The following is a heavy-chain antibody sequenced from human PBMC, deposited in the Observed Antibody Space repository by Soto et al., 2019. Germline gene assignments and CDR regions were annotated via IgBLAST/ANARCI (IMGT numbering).Heavy chain of an antibody. V-gene: IGHV4-39*01. J-gene: IGHJ4*02. CDR1: GGSISSSSYY. CDR2: IYYSGST. CDR3: ARHPIAVAGTYYFDY. D-gene: IGHD6-19*01. Sequence: PSETLSLTCTVSGGSISSSSYYWGWIRQPPGKGLEWIGSIYYSGSTYYNPSLKSRVAISVDTSKNQFSLKLSSVTAADTAVYYCARHPIAVAGTYYFDYWGQGTLVTVS.